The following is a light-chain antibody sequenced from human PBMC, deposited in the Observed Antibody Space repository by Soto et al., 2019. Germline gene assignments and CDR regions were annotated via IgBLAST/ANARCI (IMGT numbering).Light chain of an antibody. J-gene: IGKJ2*01. CDR1: QTISSW. V-gene: IGKV1-5*03. CDR3: QQYDSYPYT. CDR2: KAS. Sequence: DIQMTQSPSTLSASVGDRVIITCRASQTISSWLAWYQQKPGKAPKLLIYKASSLESGLPSRFSGSGSGTEFTLTISSLQPDDFATYYCQQYDSYPYTFGQGTKLEIK.